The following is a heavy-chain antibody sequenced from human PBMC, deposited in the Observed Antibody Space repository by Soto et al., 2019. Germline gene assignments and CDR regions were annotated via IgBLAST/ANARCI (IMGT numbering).Heavy chain of an antibody. V-gene: IGHV4-4*02. CDR3: ARNRYGGYDFDY. Sequence: QVQLQESGPGLVKPSGTLSLTCAVSSDSITSSNWWSWVRQSPGKGLEWIGEVSHSGSTNYIPSLKGGVTISVDKSRNQFSLRLNSVTAADTAVYYCARNRYGGYDFDYWGQGTLVTVSS. CDR2: VSHSGST. D-gene: IGHD5-12*01. CDR1: SDSITSSNW. J-gene: IGHJ4*02.